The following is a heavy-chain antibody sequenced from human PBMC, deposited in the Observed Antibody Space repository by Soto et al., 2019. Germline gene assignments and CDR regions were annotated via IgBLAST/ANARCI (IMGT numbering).Heavy chain of an antibody. CDR3: ARGQTSSLYSSRIDASDI. CDR1: GGTFSSYA. Sequence: QVQLVQSGAEVKKPGSSVKVSCKASGGTFSSYAISWVRQAPGQGLEWMGGIIPIFGTANYAQKFQGRVTITADESTSTAYMELSSLRSEDTAVYYCARGQTSSLYSSRIDASDIWGQGTMVTVSS. D-gene: IGHD6-13*01. V-gene: IGHV1-69*01. CDR2: IIPIFGTA. J-gene: IGHJ3*02.